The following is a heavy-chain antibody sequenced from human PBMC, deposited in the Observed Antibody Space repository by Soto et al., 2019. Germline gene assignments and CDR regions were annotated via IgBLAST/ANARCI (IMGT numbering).Heavy chain of an antibody. CDR3: ANLIVFHSSYYHDY. J-gene: IGHJ4*01. D-gene: IGHD1-26*01. CDR1: GVPFSGYY. Sequence: QVQLQQWGAGLLKPSETLSLTCAVYGVPFSGYYWSWIRQSPGKGLEWIGEIIHSGDTNYNPSLKSRVTMLVDTSKNQFSLSLSSVTAADTAVYYCANLIVFHSSYYHDYWGHGTLVTVSS. V-gene: IGHV4-34*12. CDR2: IIHSGDT.